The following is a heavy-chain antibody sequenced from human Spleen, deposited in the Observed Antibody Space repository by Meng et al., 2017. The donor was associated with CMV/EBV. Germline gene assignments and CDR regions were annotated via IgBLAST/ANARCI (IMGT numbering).Heavy chain of an antibody. CDR2: NSYDGSNK. CDR3: AREWRGSLDY. CDR1: GFTFSSYG. D-gene: IGHD3-16*01. V-gene: IGHV3-30*03. J-gene: IGHJ4*02. Sequence: GGSLRLSCAASGFTFSSYGMHWVRQARGKGLEWLSVNSYDGSNKYYADSVKGRFTITRDNSNSTLYLQMKSLRPEDTAVYHCAREWRGSLDYWGQGSLVTVSS.